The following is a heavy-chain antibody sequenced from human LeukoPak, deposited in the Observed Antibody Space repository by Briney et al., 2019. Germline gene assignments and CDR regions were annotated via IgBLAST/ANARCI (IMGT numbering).Heavy chain of an antibody. D-gene: IGHD4-23*01. V-gene: IGHV4-34*01. CDR1: GGSFSGYY. Sequence: PTETLSLTCTVYGGSFSGYYWSWIRQPPGQGLEWVGEINHSGSTNYNPSLKSRVTISVDRSKNQFSLKLSSVTAADTAVYYCARDSGPHYGGKGPPDYWGQGTLVTVSS. CDR2: INHSGST. J-gene: IGHJ4*02. CDR3: ARDSGPHYGGKGPPDY.